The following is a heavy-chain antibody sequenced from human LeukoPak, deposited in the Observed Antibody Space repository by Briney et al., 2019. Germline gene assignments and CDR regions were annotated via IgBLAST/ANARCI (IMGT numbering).Heavy chain of an antibody. J-gene: IGHJ4*02. Sequence: ASVKVSCKASGYTFTSYGISWVRQAPGQGLEWMGWISAYNGNTNYAQKLQGRVTMTTDTSTSTAYMELRSLRSDDTAVYYCARSIPPYYYDSSGYQYYFDYWGQGTLVTVPS. D-gene: IGHD3-22*01. CDR1: GYTFTSYG. V-gene: IGHV1-18*01. CDR2: ISAYNGNT. CDR3: ARSIPPYYYDSSGYQYYFDY.